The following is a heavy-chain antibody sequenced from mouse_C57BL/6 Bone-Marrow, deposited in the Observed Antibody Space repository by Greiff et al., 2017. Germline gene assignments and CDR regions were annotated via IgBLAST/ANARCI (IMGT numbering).Heavy chain of an antibody. CDR3: ARSPSTVVAPMDY. D-gene: IGHD1-1*01. CDR1: GYTFTSYW. CDR2: IYPSDSET. J-gene: IGHJ4*01. V-gene: IGHV1-61*01. Sequence: QVQLQQPGAELVRPGSSVKLSCKASGYTFTSYWMDWVKQRPGQGLEWIGNIYPSDSETHYNQKFKDKATLTVDKSSSTAYMQLSSLTSEDSAVYYCARSPSTVVAPMDYWGQGTSVTVSS.